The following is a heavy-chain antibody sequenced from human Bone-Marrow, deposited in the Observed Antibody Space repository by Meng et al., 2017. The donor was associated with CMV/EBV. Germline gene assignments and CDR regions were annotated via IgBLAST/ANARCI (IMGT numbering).Heavy chain of an antibody. CDR1: GGSISSGGYY. D-gene: IGHD4-17*01. J-gene: IGHJ4*02. CDR2: IYYSGST. CDR3: ARLRSAPTVTKWVEVDY. V-gene: IGHV4-31*03. Sequence: SETLSLTCTVSGGSISSGGYYWSWIRQHPGKGLEWIGYIYYSGSTYYNPSLKSRVTISVDTSKNQFSLKLSSVTAADTAVYYCARLRSAPTVTKWVEVDYWGQRTLVTVSS.